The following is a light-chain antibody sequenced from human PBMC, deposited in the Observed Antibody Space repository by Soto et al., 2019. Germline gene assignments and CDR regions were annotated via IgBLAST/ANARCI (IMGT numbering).Light chain of an antibody. Sequence: DIEMTQSPSSLSASEGDRVTITCRASQSINSYLNCYQQRPGKAPQLLIFDASSLPTGVPSRFSGSRSETDFSLTITNLQPDDFATYFGQHSYCPPFTFGPGTTVDVK. CDR3: QHSYCPPFT. V-gene: IGKV1-39*01. CDR1: QSINSY. J-gene: IGKJ3*01. CDR2: DAS.